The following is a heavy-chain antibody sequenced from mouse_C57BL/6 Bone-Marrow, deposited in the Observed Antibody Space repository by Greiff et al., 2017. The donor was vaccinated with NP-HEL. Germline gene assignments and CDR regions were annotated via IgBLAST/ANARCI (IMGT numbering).Heavy chain of an antibody. D-gene: IGHD1-1*01. J-gene: IGHJ3*01. V-gene: IGHV1-9*01. CDR1: GYTFTGYW. CDR3: ASPLLRWGFAY. Sequence: VQLKESGAELMKPGASVKLSCKATGYTFTGYWIEWVKQRPGHGLEWIGEILPGSGSPNYNAKFKGKATFTADTSSNTAYMQLSSLTTDDSAIYYCASPLLRWGFAYWGQGTLVTVAA. CDR2: ILPGSGSP.